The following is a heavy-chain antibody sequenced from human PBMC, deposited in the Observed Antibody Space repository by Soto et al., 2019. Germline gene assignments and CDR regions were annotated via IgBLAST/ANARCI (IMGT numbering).Heavy chain of an antibody. CDR1: GGSISSGGYY. D-gene: IGHD3-22*01. CDR3: ARARDSSGYSFDY. Sequence: QVQLQESGTGLVKPSQTLSLTCTVSGGSISSGGYYWSWIRQHPGKGLEWIGYIYYSGSTSYNPSLKSRVTISAYPSKNQFSLKLSSVTAADTAVYYYARARDSSGYSFDYWGQGTLVTVSS. J-gene: IGHJ4*02. CDR2: IYYSGST. V-gene: IGHV4-31*03.